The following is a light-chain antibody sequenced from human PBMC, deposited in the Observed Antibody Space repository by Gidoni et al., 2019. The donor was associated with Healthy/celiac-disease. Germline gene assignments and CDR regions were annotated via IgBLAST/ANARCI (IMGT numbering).Light chain of an antibody. V-gene: IGKV1-39*01. CDR2: AAS. Sequence: DLQMTQSPSSLSASVGDRVTITCRASQSISSYLNWSQQKPGKAPKLLIYAASSWQSGVPSRFSGSGSGTDFTLTISSLQPEDCATYYCQQSYSTPCSFGQGTKLEIK. J-gene: IGKJ2*04. CDR1: QSISSY. CDR3: QQSYSTPCS.